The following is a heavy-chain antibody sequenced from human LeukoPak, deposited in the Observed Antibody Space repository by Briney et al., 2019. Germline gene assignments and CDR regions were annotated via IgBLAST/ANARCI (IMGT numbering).Heavy chain of an antibody. CDR1: VFTFSSYQ. CDR2: ISSTGSTI. V-gene: IGHV3-48*03. J-gene: IGHJ5*02. Sequence: GGSLRLSCVASVFTFSSYQMNWVRQAPGKGLEWASYISSTGSTIYYADSVKGRFTISRDNAKNSLYLQMNSLRAEDTAVYYCARGDTYNWFDPWGQGTLVTVSS. CDR3: ARGDTYNWFDP.